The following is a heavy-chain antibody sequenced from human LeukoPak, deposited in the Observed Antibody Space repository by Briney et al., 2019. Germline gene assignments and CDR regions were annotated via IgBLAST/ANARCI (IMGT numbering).Heavy chain of an antibody. CDR2: INLSGGST. J-gene: IGHJ4*02. CDR3: AREFPRTCYFDY. D-gene: IGHD1-14*01. V-gene: IGHV1-46*01. Sequence: GASVKVSCKASGYTFTTYYMHWVRQAPGQGLEYMGIINLSGGSTNYAQKFQGRVTMTRDTSTSKVHMELSSLRSEDTAVYYCAREFPRTCYFDYWGQGTLVTVSS. CDR1: GYTFTTYY.